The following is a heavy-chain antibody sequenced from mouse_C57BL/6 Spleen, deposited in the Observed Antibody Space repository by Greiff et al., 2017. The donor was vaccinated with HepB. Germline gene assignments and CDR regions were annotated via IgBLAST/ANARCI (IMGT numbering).Heavy chain of an antibody. V-gene: IGHV5-4*01. J-gene: IGHJ1*03. CDR1: GFTFSSYA. CDR3: ARESGSSYNLYFDV. CDR2: ISDGGSYT. D-gene: IGHD1-1*01. Sequence: EVRLVESGGGLVKPGGSLKLSCAASGFTFSSYAMSWVRQTPEKRLEWVATISDGGSYTYYPDNVKGRFTISRDNAKNNLYLQMSHLKSEDTAMYYCARESGSSYNLYFDVWGTGTTVTVSS.